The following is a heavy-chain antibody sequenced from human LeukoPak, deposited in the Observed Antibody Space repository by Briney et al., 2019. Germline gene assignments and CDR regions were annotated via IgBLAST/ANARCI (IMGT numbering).Heavy chain of an antibody. J-gene: IGHJ4*02. CDR1: GFTFSSYG. D-gene: IGHD3-22*01. V-gene: IGHV3-30*18. Sequence: PGGSLRLSCAASGFTFSSYGMHWVRQAPGKGLEWVAVISYDGSNKYYADSVKGRFTISRDNSKNTLYLQMNSLRAEDTAVYYCAKTPNYYDSSGPFDYWGQGTLVTVSS. CDR2: ISYDGSNK. CDR3: AKTPNYYDSSGPFDY.